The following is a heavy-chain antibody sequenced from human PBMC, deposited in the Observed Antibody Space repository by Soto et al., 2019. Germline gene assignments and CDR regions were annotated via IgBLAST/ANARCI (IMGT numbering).Heavy chain of an antibody. CDR2: IWYDGSNK. V-gene: IGHV3-33*01. D-gene: IGHD3-3*01. CDR1: GFTFSSYG. CDR3: AGGSYDFLSGRPDYYYYYMDV. Sequence: QVQLVESGGGVVQPGRSLRLSCAESGFTFSSYGMHWVRQAPGKGLEWVAVIWYDGSNKYYADSVKGRFTISRDNSKNALYLQMNSLRSEDKAVYYCAGGSYDFLSGRPDYYYYYMDVWCKGTTVTVSS. J-gene: IGHJ6*03.